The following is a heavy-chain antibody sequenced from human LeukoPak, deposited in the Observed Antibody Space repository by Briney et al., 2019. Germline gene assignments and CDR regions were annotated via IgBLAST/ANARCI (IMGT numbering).Heavy chain of an antibody. D-gene: IGHD3-22*01. CDR1: GFTFSSYS. Sequence: GGSLRLSCAASGFTFSSYSMNWVRQAPGKGLEWVSSISSSSSYIYYADSVKGRFTISRDNAKNSLYLQMNSLRAEDTAVYYCASDSMIVVVIRPLDYWGQGTLVTVSS. CDR2: ISSSSSYI. V-gene: IGHV3-21*01. CDR3: ASDSMIVVVIRPLDY. J-gene: IGHJ4*02.